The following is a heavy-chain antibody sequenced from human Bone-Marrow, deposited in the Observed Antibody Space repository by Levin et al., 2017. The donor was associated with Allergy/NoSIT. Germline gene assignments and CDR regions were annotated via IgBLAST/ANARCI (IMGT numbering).Heavy chain of an antibody. Sequence: AGGSLRLSCVASGFTFSKYWMSWVRQAPGKGLEWVANVREDSSEIYYIDSVQGRFTISRDNAKNSVFLQMNSLRAEDTALYYCARGAQWVELDIWGQGTMVTVSS. D-gene: IGHD6-19*01. CDR1: GFTFSKYW. V-gene: IGHV3-7*01. J-gene: IGHJ3*02. CDR3: ARGAQWVELDI. CDR2: VREDSSEI.